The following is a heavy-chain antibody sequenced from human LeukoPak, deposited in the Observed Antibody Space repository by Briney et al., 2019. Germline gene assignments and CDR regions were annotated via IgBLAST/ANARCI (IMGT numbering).Heavy chain of an antibody. J-gene: IGHJ6*03. V-gene: IGHV4-59*01. D-gene: IGHD1-1*01. Sequence: PSETLSLTCTVSGGSISSYYWSWIRQPPGKGLELIGYIYYSGTTNCNPSLKSRVTISVDTSKNQFSLKLSSVTAADTAVYYCARVSWFPGTSYYYMDVWGKGTTVTVSS. CDR1: GGSISSYY. CDR2: IYYSGTT. CDR3: ARVSWFPGTSYYYMDV.